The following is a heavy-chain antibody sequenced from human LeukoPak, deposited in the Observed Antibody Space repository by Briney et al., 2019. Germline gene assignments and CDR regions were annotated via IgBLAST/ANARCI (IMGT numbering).Heavy chain of an antibody. V-gene: IGHV3-30-3*01. CDR1: GFTFSSYA. Sequence: GGSLRLSCAASGFTFSSYAMHWVRQAPGKGLEWVAVISYDGSNKYYADSVKGRFTISRDNSKNTLYLQMNSLRAEDTAVYYCADEDYSSGLAFDIWGQGTMVTVSS. CDR2: ISYDGSNK. D-gene: IGHD6-19*01. J-gene: IGHJ3*02. CDR3: ADEDYSSGLAFDI.